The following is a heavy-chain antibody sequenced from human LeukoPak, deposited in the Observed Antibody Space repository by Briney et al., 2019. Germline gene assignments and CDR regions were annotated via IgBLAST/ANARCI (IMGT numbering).Heavy chain of an antibody. D-gene: IGHD3-9*01. CDR3: TRDQSASNYDILTGYYSLYYYYGMDV. CDR1: GFTFGDYA. CDR2: IRSKAYGGTT. V-gene: IGHV3-49*04. J-gene: IGHJ6*02. Sequence: GGSLRLSCTASGFTFGDYAMSWVRQAPGKGLEWVGFIRSKAYGGTTEYAASVKGRFTISRDDSKSIAHLQMNSLKTEDTAVYYCTRDQSASNYDILTGYYSLYYYYGMDVWGQGTTVTVSS.